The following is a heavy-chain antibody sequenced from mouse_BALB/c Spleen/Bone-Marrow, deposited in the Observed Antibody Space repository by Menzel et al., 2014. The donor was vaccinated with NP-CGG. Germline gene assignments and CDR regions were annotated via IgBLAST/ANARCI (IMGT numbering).Heavy chain of an antibody. D-gene: IGHD2-1*01. J-gene: IGHJ4*01. CDR1: GFTFTDYY. CDR3: ARSLYPRAMDY. V-gene: IGHV7-3*02. CDR2: IRNKANGYTT. Sequence: EVQLVESGGGLVQPGGSLRLSCATSGFTFTDYYMSWVRQPPGKALEWLGFIRNKANGYTTEYSASVQGRFTISRDNSQSILYLQMNTLRAEDSATYYCARSLYPRAMDYWGQGTSVTVSS.